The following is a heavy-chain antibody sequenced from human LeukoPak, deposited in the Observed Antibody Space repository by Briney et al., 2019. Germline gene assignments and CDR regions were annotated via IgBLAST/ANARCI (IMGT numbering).Heavy chain of an antibody. D-gene: IGHD4-17*01. CDR2: IIPIFGRA. J-gene: IGHJ6*03. Sequence: SVKVSFKASGGTFSSYAISWVRQAPGQGLEWMGGIIPIFGRANYPQKFQGRVTITTDESTSTAYLELSSLRSEDTAVYYCVGTTVTTVHYMDVWDKGTTVTVSS. V-gene: IGHV1-69*05. CDR1: GGTFSSYA. CDR3: VGTTVTTVHYMDV.